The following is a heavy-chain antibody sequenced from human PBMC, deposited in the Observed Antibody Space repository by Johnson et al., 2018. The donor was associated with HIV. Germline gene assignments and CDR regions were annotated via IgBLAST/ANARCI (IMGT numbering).Heavy chain of an antibody. CDR1: GFTFSTYG. D-gene: IGHD7-27*01. Sequence: VQLVESGGGVVQPGRSLRLSCAASGFTFSTYGMHWVRQAPGKGLEWVAVIWYDRSKKYYVESVQGRFTISRDNSKNTLYLQMNSLRAEDTAVYYCAKVLSSRPWGDDAFDIWGQGTMVTVSS. CDR3: AKVLSSRPWGDDAFDI. J-gene: IGHJ3*02. CDR2: IWYDRSKK. V-gene: IGHV3-33*06.